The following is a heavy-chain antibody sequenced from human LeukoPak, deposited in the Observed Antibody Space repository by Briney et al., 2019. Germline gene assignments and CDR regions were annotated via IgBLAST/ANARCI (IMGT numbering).Heavy chain of an antibody. CDR1: GFTFTNAW. Sequence: AGGSLRLSCAASGFTFTNAWMSWVRQAPGKGLEWVGRIKSKTDRGTTDYAAPVKGRFTISRDDSKNTLYLQMNSLKTEDTALYYCTTIGYWGQGTLVTVS. CDR3: TTIGY. CDR2: IKSKTDRGTT. J-gene: IGHJ4*02. V-gene: IGHV3-15*01.